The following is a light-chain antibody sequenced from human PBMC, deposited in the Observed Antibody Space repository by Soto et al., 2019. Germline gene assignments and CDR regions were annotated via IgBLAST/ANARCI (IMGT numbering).Light chain of an antibody. CDR3: QQYYTTPRT. CDR2: RAS. CDR1: QSVFYDSKKKNY. Sequence: DIVMTQSPDSLTVSLGERATINCKSSQSVFYDSKKKNYLTWYQVKPGQPPKLLFYRASTRASGVPDRFSGSGSGTDFTLTICSLQAEDVAVYYCQQYYTTPRTFGQGTKVEIK. J-gene: IGKJ1*01. V-gene: IGKV4-1*01.